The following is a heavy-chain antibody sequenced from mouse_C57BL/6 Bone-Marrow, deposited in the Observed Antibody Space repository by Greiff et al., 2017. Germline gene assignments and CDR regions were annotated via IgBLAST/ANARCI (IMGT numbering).Heavy chain of an antibody. Sequence: EVQLQQSGPVLVKPGASVKMSCKASGYTFTDYYMNWVKQSHGKSLEWIGVINPYNGGTSYNQKFKGKATLTVDKSSSTAYMALNSLTAEDSAVYYGARWNGSSYDWYFDVWGTGTTVTVSS. CDR2: INPYNGGT. J-gene: IGHJ1*03. V-gene: IGHV1-19*01. CDR3: ARWNGSSYDWYFDV. D-gene: IGHD1-1*01. CDR1: GYTFTDYY.